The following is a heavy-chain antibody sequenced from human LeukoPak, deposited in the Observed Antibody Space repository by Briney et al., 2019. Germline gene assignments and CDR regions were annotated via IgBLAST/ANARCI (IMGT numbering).Heavy chain of an antibody. J-gene: IGHJ4*02. Sequence: GGSLRLSCAASGFTFSTYGMNWLRQAAGKGLEWVSYIGTSSSTIYYADSVKGRFTISRDNAKNSLYLQMNSLRDEDTAVYYCARHDYGGNSGDYWGQGTLVTVSS. CDR2: IGTSSSTI. V-gene: IGHV3-48*02. CDR1: GFTFSTYG. CDR3: ARHDYGGNSGDY. D-gene: IGHD4-23*01.